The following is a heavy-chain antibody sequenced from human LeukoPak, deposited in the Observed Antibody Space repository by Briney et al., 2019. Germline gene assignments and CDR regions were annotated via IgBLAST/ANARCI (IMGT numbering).Heavy chain of an antibody. J-gene: IGHJ3*02. CDR2: ISAYTGNT. D-gene: IGHD3-22*01. CDR1: GYTFTSYG. CDR3: ARDWNSSGYYPVHAFDI. V-gene: IGHV1-18*01. Sequence: ASVKVSCKASGYTFTSYGISWVRQAPGQGLEWMGWISAYTGNTNYAQKLQGRVTMTTDTSTSTAYMELSSLRSEDTAVYYCARDWNSSGYYPVHAFDIWGQGTMVTVSS.